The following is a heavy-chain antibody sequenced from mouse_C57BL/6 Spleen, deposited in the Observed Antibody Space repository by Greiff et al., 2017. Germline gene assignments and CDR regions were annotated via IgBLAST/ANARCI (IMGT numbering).Heavy chain of an antibody. V-gene: IGHV1-50*01. CDR1: GYTFTSYW. J-gene: IGHJ4*01. D-gene: IGHD2-1*01. Sequence: VQLQQPGAELVKPGASVKLSCTASGYTFTSYWMQWVKQRPGQGLEWIGEIDPSDSYTNYNQKFKGKATLTVDTSSSTAYMQLSSLTSEDSAVYYCARRGFYHGTMDYWGQGTSVTVSS. CDR3: ARRGFYHGTMDY. CDR2: IDPSDSYT.